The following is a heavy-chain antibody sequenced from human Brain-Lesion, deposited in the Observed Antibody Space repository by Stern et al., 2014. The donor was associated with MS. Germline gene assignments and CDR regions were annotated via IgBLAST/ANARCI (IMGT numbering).Heavy chain of an antibody. Sequence: VKLVESGAEVKKPGASVKVSCKTSGYIFTGYYIHWVRQAPGQGLEWMAWINPKTGGTKYAQKFQGRVTMSRDTSISTAYVELSSLTSDDTAVYYCARDQRGITIFGVVTDYYYLGMDVWGQGTTVTVSS. J-gene: IGHJ6*02. V-gene: IGHV1-2*02. CDR1: GYIFTGYY. D-gene: IGHD3-3*01. CDR2: INPKTGGT. CDR3: ARDQRGITIFGVVTDYYYLGMDV.